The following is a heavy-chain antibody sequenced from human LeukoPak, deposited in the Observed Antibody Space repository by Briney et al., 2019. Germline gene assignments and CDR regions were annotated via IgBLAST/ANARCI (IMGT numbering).Heavy chain of an antibody. Sequence: GGSLRLSSAASGFTFSSYSMNWVSQAPGKGLEWVSSISSSSSYIYYADSVKGRFTISRDNAKNSLYLQMNSLRAEDTAVYYCASGRLRWYFDYWGQGTLVTVSP. CDR2: ISSSSSYI. CDR1: GFTFSSYS. V-gene: IGHV3-21*01. J-gene: IGHJ4*02. CDR3: ASGRLRWYFDY. D-gene: IGHD4-23*01.